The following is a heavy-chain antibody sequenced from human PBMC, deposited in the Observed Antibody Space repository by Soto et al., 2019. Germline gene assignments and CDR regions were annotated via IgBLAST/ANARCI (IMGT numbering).Heavy chain of an antibody. CDR1: GGSFSGYY. Sequence: SETLSLTCAVYGGSFSGYYWSWIRQPPGKGLEWIGEINHSGSTNYNPSLKSRVTISVDTSKNQFSLKLSSVTAADTAVYYCVRDRPGSHWFDPWGQGTLVTVSS. CDR3: VRDRPGSHWFDP. J-gene: IGHJ5*02. CDR2: INHSGST. V-gene: IGHV4-34*01.